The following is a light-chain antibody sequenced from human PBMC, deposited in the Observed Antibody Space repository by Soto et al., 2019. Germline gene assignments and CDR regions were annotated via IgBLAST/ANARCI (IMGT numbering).Light chain of an antibody. Sequence: QSVLTQPPSASGSPGQSVTISCTGTSSDVGGYNYVSWYQQHPGKAPKLMIYEVSKRPSGVPDRFSGSKSGNTASLTVSGLQAEDGADYYCSSYAGSNNLLFGGGTKVTVL. CDR1: SSDVGGYNY. V-gene: IGLV2-8*01. CDR3: SSYAGSNNLL. CDR2: EVS. J-gene: IGLJ2*01.